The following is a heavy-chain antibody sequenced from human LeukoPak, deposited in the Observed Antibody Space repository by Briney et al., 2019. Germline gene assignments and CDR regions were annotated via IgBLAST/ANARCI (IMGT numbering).Heavy chain of an antibody. CDR1: GESISDYY. J-gene: IGHJ4*02. D-gene: IGHD3-10*01. CDR2: IHHSKVT. Sequence: PSETLSLTCAVYGESISDYYWTWIRQFPGKGLEWIGEIHHSKVTNYNPSLKSRLTMSVGRSKNQFSLKLSSVTAADTAIYYCVRATAAGSGRAFDYWAQGSLVPVSS. V-gene: IGHV4-34*01. CDR3: VRATAAGSGRAFDY.